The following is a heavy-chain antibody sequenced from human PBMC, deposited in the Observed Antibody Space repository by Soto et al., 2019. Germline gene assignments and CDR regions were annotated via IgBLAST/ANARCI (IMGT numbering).Heavy chain of an antibody. CDR1: GGSISSGGYY. J-gene: IGHJ5*02. CDR3: ARTQNFYDFWNVSGWFDL. CDR2: IYYSGST. V-gene: IGHV4-31*03. D-gene: IGHD3-3*01. Sequence: SETLSLTCTVSGGSISSGGYYWSWIRQHPGKGLEWIGYIYYSGSTYYNPSLKSRVTISVDTSKNQFSLKLSSVTAADTAVYYCARTQNFYDFWNVSGWFDLWGQGTLVTASS.